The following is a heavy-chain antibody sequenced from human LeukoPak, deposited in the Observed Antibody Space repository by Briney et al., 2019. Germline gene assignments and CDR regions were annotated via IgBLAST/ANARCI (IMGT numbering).Heavy chain of an antibody. CDR2: IYHSGST. V-gene: IGHV4-30-2*01. D-gene: IGHD6-13*01. J-gene: IGHJ5*02. CDR3: ARARAAAGKGGWFDP. Sequence: SETLSLTCAVYGGSFSGYYWSWIRQPPGKGLEWIGYIYHSGSTYYNPSLKSRVTISVDRSKNQFSLKLSSVTAADTAVYYCARARAAAGKGGWFDPWGQGTLVTVSS. CDR1: GGSFSGYY.